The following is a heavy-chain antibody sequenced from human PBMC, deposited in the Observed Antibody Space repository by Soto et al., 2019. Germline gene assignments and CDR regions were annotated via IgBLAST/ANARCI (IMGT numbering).Heavy chain of an antibody. CDR2: IYSGGST. CDR1: GFTVSSNY. Sequence: GGSLRLSCAASGFTVSSNYMSWVRQAPGKGLEWVSVIYSGGSTYYADSVKGRFTISRDNSKNTLYLQMNSLRAEDTAVYYCARGGYSSSWYAAFDSWGQGTMVTVAS. CDR3: ARGGYSSSWYAAFDS. D-gene: IGHD6-13*01. V-gene: IGHV3-66*01. J-gene: IGHJ3*02.